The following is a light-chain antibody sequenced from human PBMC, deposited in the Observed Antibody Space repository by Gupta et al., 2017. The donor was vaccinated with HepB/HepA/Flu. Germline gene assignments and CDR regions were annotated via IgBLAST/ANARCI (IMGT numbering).Light chain of an antibody. CDR3: QQDNSYRT. Sequence: DIQMTQSPSTLSASVGDRVTITCRASQSISTWLAWYQHKPGKAPKLLIYKASILERGVPSRFSGSGAGKEFTLTSSSLQHDDCANYYCQQDNSYRTFGQGTKVEIK. J-gene: IGKJ1*01. V-gene: IGKV1-5*03. CDR1: QSISTW. CDR2: KAS.